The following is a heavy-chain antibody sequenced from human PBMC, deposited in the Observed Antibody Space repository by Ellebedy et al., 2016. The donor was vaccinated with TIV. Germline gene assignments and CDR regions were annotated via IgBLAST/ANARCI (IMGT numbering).Heavy chain of an antibody. CDR2: IYADGNT. CDR3: AREQQLGTIDY. CDR1: GFSVSNNY. D-gene: IGHD6-13*01. V-gene: IGHV3-53*05. Sequence: GESLKISCAASGFSVSNNYMSWVRQAPGKGLEWVSVIYADGNTYYADSVKGRFTISRDNSKNTLYLQMNSLRAEDTAVYYCAREQQLGTIDYWGQGTLVTVSS. J-gene: IGHJ4*02.